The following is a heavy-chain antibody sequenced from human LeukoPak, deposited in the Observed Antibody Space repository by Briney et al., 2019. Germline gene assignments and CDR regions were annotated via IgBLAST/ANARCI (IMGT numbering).Heavy chain of an antibody. CDR2: ISSSGSTI. D-gene: IGHD6-19*01. Sequence: GGSLRLSCAASGFTFSSYEMNWVRQAPGKGLEWVSYISSSGSTIYYADSVKGRFTISRDNAKNSLYLQMNSLRAEDTAVYFCARAVGSGPGGHFDYWGQGTLATVSS. V-gene: IGHV3-48*03. CDR3: ARAVGSGPGGHFDY. CDR1: GFTFSSYE. J-gene: IGHJ4*02.